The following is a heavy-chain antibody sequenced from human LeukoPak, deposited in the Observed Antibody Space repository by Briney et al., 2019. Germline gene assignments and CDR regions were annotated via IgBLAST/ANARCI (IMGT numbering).Heavy chain of an antibody. J-gene: IGHJ4*02. Sequence: PSQTLSLTCTVSGGSISSGGYYWSCIQQPPGKGLEWIGYIYHSGSTYYNPSLKSRVTISVDRSKNQFSLKLSSVTAADTAVYYCARLQRGGIGSGLWGQGTLVTVSS. V-gene: IGHV4-30-2*01. D-gene: IGHD3-3*01. CDR3: ARLQRGGIGSGL. CDR2: IYHSGST. CDR1: GGSISSGGYY.